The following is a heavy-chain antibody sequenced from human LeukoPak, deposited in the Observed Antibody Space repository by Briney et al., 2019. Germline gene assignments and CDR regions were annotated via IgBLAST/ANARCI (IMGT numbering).Heavy chain of an antibody. CDR2: ISGSGGAT. D-gene: IGHD1-26*01. J-gene: IGHJ4*02. CDR1: GFTFYNSG. V-gene: IGHV3-23*01. CDR3: AIEQWELKY. Sequence: PGGSLRLSCAASGFTFYNSGMGWVRQAPGKGREWVSAISGSGGATYYADSVKGRFIISGDDSKNTLYLQMNSLRAEDTAVYYCAIEQWELKYWGQGTLVTVSS.